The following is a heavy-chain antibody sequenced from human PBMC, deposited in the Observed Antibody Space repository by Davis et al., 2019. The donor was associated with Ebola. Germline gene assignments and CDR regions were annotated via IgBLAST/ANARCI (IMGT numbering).Heavy chain of an antibody. D-gene: IGHD2-15*01. CDR2: IRSKAYGGTT. CDR3: TRHCSGGSCNSGDY. CDR1: GFTFGDYA. Sequence: PGGSLRLSCTASGFTFGDYAMSWFRQAPGKGLEWVGFIRSKAYGGTTEYAASVKGRFTISRDDSKSIAYLQMNSLKPEDTAVYYCTRHCSGGSCNSGDYWGQGTLVTVSS. V-gene: IGHV3-49*03. J-gene: IGHJ4*02.